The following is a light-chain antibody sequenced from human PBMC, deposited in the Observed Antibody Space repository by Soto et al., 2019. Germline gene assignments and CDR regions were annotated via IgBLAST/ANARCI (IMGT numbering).Light chain of an antibody. Sequence: EIVLTQSPGTLSLSPGDRATLSCRASQSLGSTYLAWFQQRPCQAPRLLIFATSTRASGVPDRFTGSRSGAEFTLTISGLEPEDFAVYYCQQYSGSLPWTFGQGTNVEI. J-gene: IGKJ1*01. CDR1: QSLGSTY. CDR3: QQYSGSLPWT. V-gene: IGKV3-20*01. CDR2: ATS.